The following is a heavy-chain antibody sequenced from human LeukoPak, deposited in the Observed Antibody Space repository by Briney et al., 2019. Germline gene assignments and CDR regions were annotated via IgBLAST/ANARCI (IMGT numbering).Heavy chain of an antibody. J-gene: IGHJ4*02. CDR2: ISSSSSYI. V-gene: IGHV3-21*01. D-gene: IGHD4-17*01. CDR1: GFTFSSYI. Sequence: GGSLRLSCAASGFTFSSYIMNWVRQAPGKGLEWVSSISSSSSYIYYADSVKGRFTISRDNAKNSLYLQMNSLRAEDTAVYYCARDTYGDYDPNYFDYWGQGTLVTVSS. CDR3: ARDTYGDYDPNYFDY.